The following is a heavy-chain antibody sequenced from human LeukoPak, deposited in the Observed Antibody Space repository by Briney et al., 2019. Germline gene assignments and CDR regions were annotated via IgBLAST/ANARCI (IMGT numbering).Heavy chain of an antibody. CDR2: IYYSGST. D-gene: IGHD2-15*01. CDR3: ARARIPGAYYYYYYMDV. CDR1: GGSISSYY. V-gene: IGHV4-59*01. J-gene: IGHJ6*03. Sequence: SETLSLTCTVSGGSISSYYWSWIRQPPGKGLEWIGYIYYSGSTNYNPSLKSRVTISVDTSKNQFSLKLSSVTAADTAVYYCARARIPGAYYYYYYMDVWGKGTTVTVSS.